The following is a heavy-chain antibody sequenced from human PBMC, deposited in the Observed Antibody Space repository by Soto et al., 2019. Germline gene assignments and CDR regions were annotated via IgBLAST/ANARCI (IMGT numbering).Heavy chain of an antibody. V-gene: IGHV1-69*13. Sequence: SVKVSCKASGGTFSSYAISWVRQAPGQGLEWMGGIIPIFGTANYAQKFQGRVTITADESTSTAYMELSSLRSEDTAVYYCARHDGGAPAGTDRGMDVWGQGTTVTVSS. CDR1: GGTFSSYA. J-gene: IGHJ6*02. D-gene: IGHD6-13*01. CDR3: ARHDGGAPAGTDRGMDV. CDR2: IIPIFGTA.